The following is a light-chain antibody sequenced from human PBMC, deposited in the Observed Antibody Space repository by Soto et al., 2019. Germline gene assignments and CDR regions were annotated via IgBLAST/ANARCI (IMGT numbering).Light chain of an antibody. CDR1: SSNIGASYA. CDR2: GNS. CDR3: QSYDSSLSGSV. V-gene: IGLV1-40*01. J-gene: IGLJ3*02. Sequence: QSVLTQPPSVSGAPGQRVTISCTGSSSNIGASYAVHWYQQLPGTAPKLLIYGNSNRPSGVPDRFSGSKSGTSASLAITGLQAEDEADYYCQSYDSSLSGSVFGGGIKLTVL.